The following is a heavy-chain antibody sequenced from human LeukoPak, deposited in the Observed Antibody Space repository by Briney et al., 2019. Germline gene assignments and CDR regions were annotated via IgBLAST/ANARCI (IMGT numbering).Heavy chain of an antibody. CDR1: GFTFSSYS. D-gene: IGHD3-10*01. V-gene: IGHV3-48*04. CDR2: ISSSSSTI. Sequence: PGGSLRLSCAASGFTFSSYSMNWVRQAPGKGLEWVSYISSSSSTIYYADSVKGRFTISRDNAKNSLYLQMNSLRAEDTAVYYCARVIGSQAFDYWGQGTLVTVSS. CDR3: ARVIGSQAFDY. J-gene: IGHJ4*02.